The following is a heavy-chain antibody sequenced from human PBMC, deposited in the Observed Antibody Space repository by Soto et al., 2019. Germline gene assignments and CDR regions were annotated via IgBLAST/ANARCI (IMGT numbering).Heavy chain of an antibody. J-gene: IGHJ3*02. V-gene: IGHV4-39*01. CDR2: VYYGGAIFYSGNI. CDR3: VRYDRINMKPYSPEGFHI. Sequence: PSETLSLTCTVSGDSISSSNSHWGWTRQPPGKGLEYIGSVYYGGAIFYSGNIYYNPSLKSRVTISVDTSKNQFSLRLSSATAADTGVYYCVRYDRINMKPYSPEGFHIWGQGTMVTVSS. CDR1: GDSISSSNSH. D-gene: IGHD3-3*02.